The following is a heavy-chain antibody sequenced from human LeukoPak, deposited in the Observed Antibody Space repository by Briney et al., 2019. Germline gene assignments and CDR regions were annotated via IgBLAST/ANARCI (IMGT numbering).Heavy chain of an antibody. CDR3: ARDRAYGGNSYYFDY. CDR1: GGTFSSYA. CDR2: IIPIFGTA. J-gene: IGHJ4*02. Sequence: ASVKVSCKASGGTFSSYAISWVRQAPGQGLEWMGGIIPIFGTANYAQKFQSRVTITTDESTSTAYMELSSLRSEDTVVYYCARDRAYGGNSYYFDYWGQGTLVTVSS. V-gene: IGHV1-69*05. D-gene: IGHD4-23*01.